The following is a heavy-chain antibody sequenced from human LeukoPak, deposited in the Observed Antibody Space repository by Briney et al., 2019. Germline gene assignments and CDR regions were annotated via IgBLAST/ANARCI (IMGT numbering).Heavy chain of an antibody. CDR1: GYSFATYW. Sequence: GESLKISCKGSGYSFATYWIGWVRQMPGKGLEWMGIIYPGDSDTRYSPSFQGQVTISADKSISTAYLQWSSLKASDTAMYYCARPIGGSYLDYYFDYWGQGTLVTVSS. D-gene: IGHD1-26*01. CDR3: ARPIGGSYLDYYFDY. V-gene: IGHV5-51*01. J-gene: IGHJ4*02. CDR2: IYPGDSDT.